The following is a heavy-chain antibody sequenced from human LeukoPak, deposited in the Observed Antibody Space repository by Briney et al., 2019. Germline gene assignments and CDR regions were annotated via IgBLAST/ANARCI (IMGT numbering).Heavy chain of an antibody. J-gene: IGHJ3*02. CDR3: ARNSPGDAFDI. Sequence: XCAXSGFTFSSYSMNWVRQAPGKGLEWVSSISSSSSYIYYADSVKGRFTISRDNAKNSLYLQMNSLRAEDTAVYYCARNSPGDAFDIWGQGTMVTVSS. CDR2: ISSSSSYI. V-gene: IGHV3-21*01. CDR1: GFTFSSYS. D-gene: IGHD4-23*01.